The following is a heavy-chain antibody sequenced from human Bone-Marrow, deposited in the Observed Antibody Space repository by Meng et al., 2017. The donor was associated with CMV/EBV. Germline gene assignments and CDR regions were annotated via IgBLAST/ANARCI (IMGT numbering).Heavy chain of an antibody. D-gene: IGHD3-3*01. CDR3: ASENYDFWSGPLY. CDR1: GYIFTSYD. J-gene: IGHJ4*02. CDR2: IIPIFGTA. V-gene: IGHV1-69*05. Sequence: SVKVSCKASGYIFTSYDINWVRQAPGQGLEWMGGIIPIFGTANYAQKFQGRVTITTDESTSTAYMELSSLRSEDTAVYYCASENYDFWSGPLYWGQGTLVTVSS.